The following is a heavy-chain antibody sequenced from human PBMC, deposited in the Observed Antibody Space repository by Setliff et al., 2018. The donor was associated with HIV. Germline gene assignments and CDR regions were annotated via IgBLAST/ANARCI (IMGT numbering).Heavy chain of an antibody. J-gene: IGHJ4*02. V-gene: IGHV4-59*11. CDR1: GGSISNHF. Sequence: SETLSLTCTVSGGSISNHFWTWIRQPPGKGLEWIGSFSHSGTINCNPSLKSRVSISGETSKNQFSLKLSSVTAADTAVYYCAREIRGSRAVDQWGQGTLVTVSS. CDR2: FSHSGTI. CDR3: AREIRGSRAVDQ. D-gene: IGHD6-13*01.